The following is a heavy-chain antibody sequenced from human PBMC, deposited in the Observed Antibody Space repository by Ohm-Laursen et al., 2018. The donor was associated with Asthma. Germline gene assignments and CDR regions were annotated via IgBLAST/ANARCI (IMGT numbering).Heavy chain of an antibody. D-gene: IGHD1-26*01. CDR3: ARIGPEWELPGREYSLHH. Sequence: GSLRLSCSASGYTFSRYSIHWVRQIPGKGLEWVASISTASSFIYYADSVRGRFTTSRGNARNSVYLQMNSLRAEDTALYHCARIGPEWELPGREYSLHHWGEGTLVTVSS. V-gene: IGHV3-21*01. J-gene: IGHJ1*01. CDR1: GYTFSRYS. CDR2: ISTASSFI.